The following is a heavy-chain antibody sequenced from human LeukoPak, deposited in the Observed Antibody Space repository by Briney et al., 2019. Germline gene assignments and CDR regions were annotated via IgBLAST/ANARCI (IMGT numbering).Heavy chain of an antibody. Sequence: PGGSLRLSCAASGFTFSSYAMSWVRQAPGKGLEWVSAISGSGGSTYYADSVKGRFTIPRDNSKNTLYLQMNSLRAEDTAVYYCAKDRRIAVAGTRSWYFDLWGRGTLVTVSS. CDR3: AKDRRIAVAGTRSWYFDL. V-gene: IGHV3-23*01. D-gene: IGHD6-19*01. CDR2: ISGSGGST. J-gene: IGHJ2*01. CDR1: GFTFSSYA.